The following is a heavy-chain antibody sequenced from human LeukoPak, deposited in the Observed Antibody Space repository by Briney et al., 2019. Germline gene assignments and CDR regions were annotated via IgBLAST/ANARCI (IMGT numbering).Heavy chain of an antibody. Sequence: GGSLRLPCAASGFTFSSYAMSWVRQAPGKGLEWVSAISGSGGSTYYADSVKGRFTISRDNSKNTLYLQMNSLRAEDTAVYYCAKGVQVVTATHFDYWGQGTLVTVSS. CDR1: GFTFSSYA. D-gene: IGHD2-21*02. V-gene: IGHV3-23*01. CDR2: ISGSGGST. J-gene: IGHJ4*02. CDR3: AKGVQVVTATHFDY.